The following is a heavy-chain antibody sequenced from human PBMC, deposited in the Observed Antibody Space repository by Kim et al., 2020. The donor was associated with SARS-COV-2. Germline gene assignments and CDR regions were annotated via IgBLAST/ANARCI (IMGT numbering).Heavy chain of an antibody. Sequence: SETLSLTCAVYGGSFSGYYWSWIRQPPGKGLEWIGEINHSGSTNYNPSLKSRVTISVDTSKNQFSLKLSSVTAADTAVYYCARVRGVTVLLGYYYYDMDVWGQGTTVTVSS. CDR2: INHSGST. V-gene: IGHV4-34*01. CDR1: GGSFSGYY. J-gene: IGHJ6*02. D-gene: IGHD3-10*01. CDR3: ARVRGVTVLLGYYYYDMDV.